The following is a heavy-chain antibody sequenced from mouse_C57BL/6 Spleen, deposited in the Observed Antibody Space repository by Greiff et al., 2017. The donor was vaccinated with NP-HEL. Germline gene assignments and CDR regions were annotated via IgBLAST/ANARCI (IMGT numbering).Heavy chain of an antibody. CDR1: GFTFNTYA. D-gene: IGHD2-1*01. Sequence: EVNVVESGGGLVQPKGSLKLSCAASGFTFNTYAMHWVRQAPGKGLEWVARLRSKSSNYATYYADSVKDRFTISRDDSQSMLYLQMNNLKTEDTAMYYCVREDGNYDYAMDYWGQGTSVTVSS. CDR3: VREDGNYDYAMDY. J-gene: IGHJ4*01. V-gene: IGHV10-3*01. CDR2: LRSKSSNYAT.